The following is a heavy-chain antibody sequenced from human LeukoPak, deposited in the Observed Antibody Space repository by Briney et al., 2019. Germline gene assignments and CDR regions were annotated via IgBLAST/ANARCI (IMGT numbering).Heavy chain of an antibody. V-gene: IGHV1-46*01. Sequence: ASVKVSCKASGYTFTSYYMHWVRQAPGQGLEWMGIINPSGGGTSYAQKFQGRVTMTSDTSTSTVYMELSSLRSEDTVVYYCARPISNYYYDSSGYDGRDDAFDIWGQGTMVTVSS. J-gene: IGHJ3*02. CDR2: INPSGGGT. CDR3: ARPISNYYYDSSGYDGRDDAFDI. CDR1: GYTFTSYY. D-gene: IGHD3-22*01.